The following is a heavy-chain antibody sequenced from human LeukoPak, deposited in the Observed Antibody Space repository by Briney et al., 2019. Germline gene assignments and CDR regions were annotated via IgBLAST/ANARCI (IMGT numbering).Heavy chain of an antibody. CDR3: AKDYSSGYVYYFDY. CDR2: ISGSGGST. Sequence: GGSLRLSCAASGFTFSSYAMSWVRQAPGKGLEWVSAISGSGGSTYYADSVKGRFTVSRDNSKNTLYLQMNSLRAEDTAVYYCAKDYSSGYVYYFDYWGQGTLVTVSS. D-gene: IGHD3-22*01. V-gene: IGHV3-23*01. CDR1: GFTFSSYA. J-gene: IGHJ4*02.